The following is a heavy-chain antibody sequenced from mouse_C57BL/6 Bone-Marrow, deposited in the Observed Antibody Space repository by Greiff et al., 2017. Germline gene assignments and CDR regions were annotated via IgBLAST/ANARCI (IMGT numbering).Heavy chain of an antibody. CDR2: ISDGGSYT. Sequence: EVKLVESGGGLVKPGGSLKLSCAASGFTFSSYAMSWVRQTPEKRLEWVATISDGGSYTYYPDNVKGRFTISRDNAKNNLYLQMSHLKSEDTAMYYCAREGLYYGSLRDYWGQGTSVTVSS. D-gene: IGHD1-1*01. CDR1: GFTFSSYA. CDR3: AREGLYYGSLRDY. V-gene: IGHV5-4*01. J-gene: IGHJ4*01.